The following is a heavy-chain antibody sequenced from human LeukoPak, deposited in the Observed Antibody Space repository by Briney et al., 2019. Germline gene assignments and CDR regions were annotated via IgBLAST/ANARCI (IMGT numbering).Heavy chain of an antibody. V-gene: IGHV3-48*03. CDR1: GFTFSSYE. Sequence: GGSLRLSCAASGFTFSSYEMNWVRQAPGKGLEWVSYISSSGSTIYYADSVKGRFTISRDNAKNSLYLQMNSLRAEDTVVYYCARVMFPEYDFWSGYLVDYWGQGTLVTVSS. CDR3: ARVMFPEYDFWSGYLVDY. CDR2: ISSSGSTI. D-gene: IGHD3-3*01. J-gene: IGHJ4*02.